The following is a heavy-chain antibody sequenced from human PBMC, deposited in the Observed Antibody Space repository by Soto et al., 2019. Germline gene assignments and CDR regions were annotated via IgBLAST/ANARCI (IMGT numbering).Heavy chain of an antibody. CDR1: GFTFSSYV. J-gene: IGHJ3*02. D-gene: IGHD6-6*01. V-gene: IGHV3-33*01. CDR2: IWYDGSNK. CDR3: ARASRTSSIAARPHSFDI. Sequence: GGSLRLSCAASGFTFSSYVMHWVRQAPGKGLEWVAVIWYDGSNKYYADSVKGRFTISRDNSKNTLYLQMNSLRAEDTSVYYCARASRTSSIAARPHSFDIWGQGTMVPVSS.